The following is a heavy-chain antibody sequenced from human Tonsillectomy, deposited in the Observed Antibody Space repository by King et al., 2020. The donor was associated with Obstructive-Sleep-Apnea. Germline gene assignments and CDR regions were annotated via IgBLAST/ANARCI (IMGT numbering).Heavy chain of an antibody. CDR3: ARAPFIWTDYEQSWYFDL. CDR1: FTVSSNY. V-gene: IGHV3-66*01. Sequence: QLVQSGGGLVQPGGSVRRSCGFTVSSNYMSWVRQDPGKGLEWGSVIYRGGSTVYSDTGKGRLTISRDISNNTLYLQMNSLRAEDTSVYYCARAPFIWTDYEQSWYFDLWGRGTLVTVSS. CDR2: IYRGGST. J-gene: IGHJ2*01. D-gene: IGHD3/OR15-3a*01.